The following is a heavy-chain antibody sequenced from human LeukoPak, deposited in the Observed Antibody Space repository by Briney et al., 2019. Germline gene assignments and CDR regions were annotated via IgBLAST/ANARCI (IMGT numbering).Heavy chain of an antibody. D-gene: IGHD2/OR15-2a*01. CDR3: ARGNFRLYYYYGMDV. J-gene: IGHJ6*02. V-gene: IGHV1-18*01. CDR2: ISAYNGNT. Sequence: GASVKVSCKASGYTFTSYGISWVRQARGQGLEWMGWISAYNGNTNYAQKLQGRVTMTTDTSTSTAYMELRSLRSDDTAVYYCARGNFRLYYYYGMDVWGQGTTVNVSS. CDR1: GYTFTSYG.